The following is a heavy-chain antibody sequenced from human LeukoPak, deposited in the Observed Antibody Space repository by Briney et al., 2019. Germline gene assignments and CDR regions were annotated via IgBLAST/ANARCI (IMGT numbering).Heavy chain of an antibody. Sequence: ASVKVSCKASGYTFTSYGISWVRQAPGQGLEWMGWISAYNGNTNYAQKLQGRVTMTTDTSTSTAYMELRSLRSDDTAVYYCARAGGPYCSSTSCYYGYWGQGTLVTVSS. CDR1: GYTFTSYG. D-gene: IGHD2-2*01. J-gene: IGHJ4*02. CDR2: ISAYNGNT. V-gene: IGHV1-18*01. CDR3: ARAGGPYCSSTSCYYGY.